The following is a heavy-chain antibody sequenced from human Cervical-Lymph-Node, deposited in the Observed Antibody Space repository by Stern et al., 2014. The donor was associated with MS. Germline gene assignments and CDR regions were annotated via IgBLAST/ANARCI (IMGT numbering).Heavy chain of an antibody. D-gene: IGHD2-2*01. CDR1: GGTFRSFA. Sequence: QVQLVQSGSEVRKPGSSVNVTCKASGGTFRSFAVNWVRQAPGQGLEWEGGIIPVVVPPTSAQNFQGRVTIISDESTNTVYVELSSLTTDDTATYFCASAHPATRRGYKGMNVWGQGTTIAVSS. CDR3: ASAHPATRRGYKGMNV. V-gene: IGHV1-69*01. CDR2: IIPVVVPP. J-gene: IGHJ6*02.